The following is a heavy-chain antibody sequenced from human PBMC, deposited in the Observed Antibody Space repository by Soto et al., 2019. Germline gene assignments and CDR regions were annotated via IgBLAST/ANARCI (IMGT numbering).Heavy chain of an antibody. CDR3: ARVFDRGVIRFDP. CDR1: GGSISSGDYY. J-gene: IGHJ5*02. CDR2: IYYSGST. D-gene: IGHD3-10*01. V-gene: IGHV4-30-4*01. Sequence: PSETLSLTCTVSGGSISSGDYYWSWIRQPPGKGLEWIGYIYYSGSTYYNPSLKSRVTISVDTSKNQFSLKLSSVTAADTAVYYCARVFDRGVIRFDPWGQGTLVTV.